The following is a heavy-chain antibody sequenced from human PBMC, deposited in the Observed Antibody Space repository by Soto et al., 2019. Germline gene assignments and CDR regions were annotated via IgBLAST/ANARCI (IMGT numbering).Heavy chain of an antibody. Sequence: GGSLRLSCAASGFTFSSYSMNWVRQAPGKGLEWVSSISSSSSYIYYADSVKGRFTISRDNAKNSLYLQMNSLRAEDTAVYYCARDSYGIAALTYFDYWGQGTLVTVSS. D-gene: IGHD6-6*01. CDR1: GFTFSSYS. CDR2: ISSSSSYI. V-gene: IGHV3-21*01. J-gene: IGHJ4*02. CDR3: ARDSYGIAALTYFDY.